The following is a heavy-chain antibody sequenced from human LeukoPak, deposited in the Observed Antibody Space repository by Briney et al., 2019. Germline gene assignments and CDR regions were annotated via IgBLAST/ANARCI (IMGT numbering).Heavy chain of an antibody. D-gene: IGHD6-6*01. J-gene: IGHJ4*02. V-gene: IGHV3-30-3*01. Sequence: GGSLRLPCAASGFTFSSYAMHWVRQAPGKGLEWVAVISYDGSNKYYADSVKGRFTISRDNSKNTLYLQMNSLRAEDTAVYYCARGAVYSSSSFLDYWGQGTLVTVSS. CDR3: ARGAVYSSSSFLDY. CDR1: GFTFSSYA. CDR2: ISYDGSNK.